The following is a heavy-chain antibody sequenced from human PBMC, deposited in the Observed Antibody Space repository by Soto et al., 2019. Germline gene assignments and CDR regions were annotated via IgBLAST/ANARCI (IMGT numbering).Heavy chain of an antibody. J-gene: IGHJ6*02. V-gene: IGHV1-2*04. CDR2: VNPNSGVT. D-gene: IGHD1-1*01. Sequence: GASVKVSCKASGYTFTGYYIHWVRQAPGQGLEWMGWVNPNSGVTKYAQKFQGWVTMTRDTSISTAYMELSRLRSDDTAVYYCARDGATTTGTTEIWSSFNFYGMDVWGQGTLVTVSS. CDR3: ARDGATTTGTTEIWSSFNFYGMDV. CDR1: GYTFTGYY.